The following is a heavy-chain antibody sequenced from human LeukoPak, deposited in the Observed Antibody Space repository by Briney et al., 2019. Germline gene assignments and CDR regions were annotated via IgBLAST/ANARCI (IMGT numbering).Heavy chain of an antibody. CDR1: GGTFSSYA. CDR2: IIPIFGTA. V-gene: IGHV1-69*05. J-gene: IGHJ4*02. Sequence: ASVNVSCKASGGTFSSYAISWVGQAPGQGLEWMGGIIPIFGTANYAQKFQGRVTMTTDTSTSTAYMELRRLRSEDTAVYYCARAALILVFAFDYWGQGTLVTVSS. CDR3: ARAALILVFAFDY. D-gene: IGHD3-9*01.